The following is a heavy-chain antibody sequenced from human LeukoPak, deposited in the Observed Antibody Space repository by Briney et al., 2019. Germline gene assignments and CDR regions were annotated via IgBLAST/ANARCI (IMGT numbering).Heavy chain of an antibody. D-gene: IGHD1-26*01. CDR3: ARDCRIVGATTVDY. CDR1: GYTFTSYG. J-gene: IGHJ4*02. Sequence: GASVKVSCKASGYTFTSYGISWVRQAPGQGLEWMGWISAYNGNTNYAQKLQGRVTMTTDTSTSTAYMELRSMRSDHMTVYYCARDCRIVGATTVDYWGQGTLVTVSS. V-gene: IGHV1-18*03. CDR2: ISAYNGNT.